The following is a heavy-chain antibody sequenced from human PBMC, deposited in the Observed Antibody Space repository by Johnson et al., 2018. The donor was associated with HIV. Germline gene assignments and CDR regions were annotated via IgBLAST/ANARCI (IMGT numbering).Heavy chain of an antibody. CDR3: ARDLGPGDDAFDI. J-gene: IGHJ3*02. V-gene: IGHV3-30-3*01. CDR1: GFTFSNYA. CDR2: ISYDGNNK. D-gene: IGHD1-1*01. Sequence: QVQLVESGGGAVQPGRSLRLSCAASGFTFSNYAIHWVRQPPGKGLEWVAVISYDGNNKYYADSVKGRFTISRDNSKNTLYLQMNSLRAEDTAVYYCARDLGPGDDAFDIWGQGTMVTVSS.